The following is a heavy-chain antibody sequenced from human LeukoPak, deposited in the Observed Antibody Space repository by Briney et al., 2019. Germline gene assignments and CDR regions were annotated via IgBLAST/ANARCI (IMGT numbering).Heavy chain of an antibody. V-gene: IGHV3-23*01. CDR2: ISGSGGST. CDR3: AKDGQWLVRYYYYMDV. J-gene: IGHJ6*03. CDR1: GFTFSSYG. Sequence: GGSLRLSCAASGFTFSSYGMSWVRQAPGKGLEWVSAISGSGGSTYYADSVKGRFTISRDNSKNTLYLQMNSLRAEDMAVYYCAKDGQWLVRYYYYMDVWGKGTTVTISS. D-gene: IGHD6-19*01.